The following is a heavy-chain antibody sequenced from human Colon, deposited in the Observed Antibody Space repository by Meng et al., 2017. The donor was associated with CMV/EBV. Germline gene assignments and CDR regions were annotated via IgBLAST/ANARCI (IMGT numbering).Heavy chain of an antibody. D-gene: IGHD6-6*01. CDR3: ARAGRRTSIAARPFGMDV. J-gene: IGHJ6*02. Sequence: SVKVSCKASGGTFSSYAISWVRQPPGQGLEWMGGIIPIFGTANYAQKFQGRVTITTDESTSTAYMELSSLRSEDTAVYYCARAGRRTSIAARPFGMDVWGQGTTVTVSS. CDR2: IIPIFGTA. CDR1: GGTFSSYA. V-gene: IGHV1-69*05.